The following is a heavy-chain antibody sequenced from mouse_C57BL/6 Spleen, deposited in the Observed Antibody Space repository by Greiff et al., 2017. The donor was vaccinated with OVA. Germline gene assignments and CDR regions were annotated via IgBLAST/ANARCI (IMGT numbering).Heavy chain of an antibody. D-gene: IGHD2-5*01. CDR1: GYAFTNYL. Sequence: QVQLQQSGAELVRPGTSVKVSCKASGYAFTNYLIEWVKQRPGQGLECIGVINPGSGGTNYNEKFKGKATLTADKSSSTAYMQLSSLTSEDSAVYFCARSSNPAWFAYWGQGTLVTVSA. CDR2: INPGSGGT. CDR3: ARSSNPAWFAY. J-gene: IGHJ3*01. V-gene: IGHV1-54*01.